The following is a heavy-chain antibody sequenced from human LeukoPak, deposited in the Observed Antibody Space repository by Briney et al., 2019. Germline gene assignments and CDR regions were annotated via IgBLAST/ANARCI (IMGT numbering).Heavy chain of an antibody. V-gene: IGHV5-51*01. CDR2: IYPGDSDT. CDR1: GYGFTSYW. D-gene: IGHD6-19*01. Sequence: GESLKISCKGSGYGFTSYWIGWVRQMPGKGLEWMGIIYPGDSDTRYSPSFQGQVTISADKSISTAYLQWSSLKASDTAMYYCARTAVAAPRYYYYYYMDVWGKGTTVTVSS. J-gene: IGHJ6*03. CDR3: ARTAVAAPRYYYYYYMDV.